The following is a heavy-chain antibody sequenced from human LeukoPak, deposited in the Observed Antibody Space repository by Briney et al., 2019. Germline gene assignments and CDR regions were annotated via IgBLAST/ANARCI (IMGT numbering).Heavy chain of an antibody. CDR1: GYTFTSCG. CDR3: ARDSLLWPAGRVDP. Sequence: GASVKVSCKASGYTFTSCGISWVRQAPGQGLEWMGWISAYNGNTNYAQKLQGRVTMTTDTSTSTAYMELRSLRSDDTAVYYCARDSLLWPAGRVDPWGQGTLVTVSS. CDR2: ISAYNGNT. D-gene: IGHD3-10*01. V-gene: IGHV1-18*01. J-gene: IGHJ5*02.